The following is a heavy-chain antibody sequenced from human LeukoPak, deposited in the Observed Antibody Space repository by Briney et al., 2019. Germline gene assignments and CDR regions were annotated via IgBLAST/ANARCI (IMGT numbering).Heavy chain of an antibody. Sequence: ASVKVSCKASGYTFTGYYMHWVRQAPGQGLERMGWINPNSGGTNYAQKFQGRVTMTRDTSISTAYMELSRLRSDDTAVYYRARGYRGSWYVLDAFDIWGQGTMVTVSS. V-gene: IGHV1-2*02. CDR3: ARGYRGSWYVLDAFDI. CDR1: GYTFTGYY. CDR2: INPNSGGT. J-gene: IGHJ3*02. D-gene: IGHD6-13*01.